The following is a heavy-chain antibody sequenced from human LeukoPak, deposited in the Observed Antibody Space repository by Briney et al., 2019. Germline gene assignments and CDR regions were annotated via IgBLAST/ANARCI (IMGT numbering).Heavy chain of an antibody. CDR3: ARDLRHSTHDYYYGMDV. CDR1: GFTVSGFY. J-gene: IGHJ6*02. Sequence: PGGSLRLSCVASGFTVSGFYMSWVRQAPGKGLEWVSVIYSDGTTYYADSVQGRFTISRDNSKNTLYLQMNSLRAEDTAIYYCARDLRHSTHDYYYGMDVWGQGTTVTVSS. CDR2: IYSDGTT. D-gene: IGHD2-15*01. V-gene: IGHV3-53*01.